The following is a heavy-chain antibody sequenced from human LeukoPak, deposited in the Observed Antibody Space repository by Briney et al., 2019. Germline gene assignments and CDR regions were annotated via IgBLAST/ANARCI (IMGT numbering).Heavy chain of an antibody. CDR3: ARGKRVTPLFGY. CDR2: IYYSGST. V-gene: IGHV4-59*01. J-gene: IGHJ4*02. Sequence: SETLSLTCTVSGGSISSYYWSWIRQPPGKGLEWIGYIYYSGSTNYNPSLKSRVTISVDTSKNQFSLKLSSVTAADTAVYYCARGKRVTPLFGYWGQGILVTVSS. CDR1: GGSISSYY. D-gene: IGHD4-23*01.